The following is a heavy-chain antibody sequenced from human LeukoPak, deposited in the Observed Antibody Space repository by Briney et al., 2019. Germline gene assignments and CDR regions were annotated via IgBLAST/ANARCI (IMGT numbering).Heavy chain of an antibody. CDR2: ISYDGSNK. J-gene: IGHJ4*02. CDR1: GFTFSSYA. Sequence: PGRSLRLSCAASGFTFSSYAMHWVRQAPGKGLEWVAVISYDGSNKNYADSVKGRFTISRDNSKNTLYLQMNSVRAEDTAVYYCAREVMGHVDTAMVLDYWGQGTLVTVSS. V-gene: IGHV3-30-3*01. CDR3: AREVMGHVDTAMVLDY. D-gene: IGHD5-18*01.